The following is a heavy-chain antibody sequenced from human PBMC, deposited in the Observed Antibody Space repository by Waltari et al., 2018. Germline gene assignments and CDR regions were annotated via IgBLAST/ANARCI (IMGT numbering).Heavy chain of an antibody. V-gene: IGHV1-24*01. CDR1: GYSLPDLS. Sequence: QAQLLQSGAEMKKPGASVKVSCKVSGYSLPDLSIHWVRQAPGKGLEWMGGFVRAADDTMYEHEFQGRVTLTEDTSTDTAYMELSSLRSDDTAINFCATASGIPTTVTLYDPFDIWGQGTMVTVSS. CDR3: ATASGIPTTVTLYDPFDI. D-gene: IGHD1-1*01. J-gene: IGHJ3*02. CDR2: FVRAADDT.